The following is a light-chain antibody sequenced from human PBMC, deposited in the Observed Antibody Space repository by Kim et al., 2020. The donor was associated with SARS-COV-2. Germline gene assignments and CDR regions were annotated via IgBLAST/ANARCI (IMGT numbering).Light chain of an antibody. CDR2: GIS. J-gene: IGKJ1*01. Sequence: SPGERSTVACRASQSISSTPVAWYQQKRGRAPRLIIYGISNRATDIPDRFSGSGAGTDFTLTISRLEPEDFAVYYCQQYADSPPTFGQGTKVDIK. V-gene: IGKV3-20*01. CDR3: QQYADSPPT. CDR1: QSISSTP.